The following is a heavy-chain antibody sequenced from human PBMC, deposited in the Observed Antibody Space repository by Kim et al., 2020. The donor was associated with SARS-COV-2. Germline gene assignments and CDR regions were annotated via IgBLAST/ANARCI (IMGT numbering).Heavy chain of an antibody. CDR2: IRSKAYGGTT. D-gene: IGHD3-3*01. CDR1: GFTFGDYA. J-gene: IGHJ5*02. CDR3: TRRREIFGVPEGLVWFDP. Sequence: GGSLRLSCTASGFTFGDYAMSWVRQAPGKGLEWVGFIRSKAYGGTTEYAASVKGRFTISRDDSKSIAYLQMNSLKTEDTAVYYCTRRREIFGVPEGLVWFDPWGQGTLVTVSS. V-gene: IGHV3-49*04.